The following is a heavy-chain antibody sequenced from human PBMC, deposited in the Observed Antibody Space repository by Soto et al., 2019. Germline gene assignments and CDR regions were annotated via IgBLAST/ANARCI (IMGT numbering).Heavy chain of an antibody. V-gene: IGHV3-33*01. CDR1: GFSFSSSG. D-gene: IGHD3-22*01. Sequence: PGGSLRLSCKASGFSFSSSGMHWIRQAPGKGLEWLAIIWNDGSTEYYADSVKGRFTISRDNSKNTLYLQLNNLRAEDTAVYFCARDQTDSCGYSYYWGQGTLGTVS. J-gene: IGHJ4*02. CDR3: ARDQTDSCGYSYY. CDR2: IWNDGSTE.